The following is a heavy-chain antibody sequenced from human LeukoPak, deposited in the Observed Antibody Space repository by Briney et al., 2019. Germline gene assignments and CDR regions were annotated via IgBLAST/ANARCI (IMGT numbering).Heavy chain of an antibody. CDR3: ARGSDTAMVTSYYYGMDV. CDR1: GFTFSSYE. Sequence: PGGSLRLSCAASGFTFSSYEMNWVRQAPGKGLEWVSYISSSGSTIYYADSVKGRFTISRDNAKNSLYLQMNSLRAEDTAVYYCARGSDTAMVTSYYYGMDVWGQGPRSPSP. CDR2: ISSSGSTI. D-gene: IGHD5-18*01. J-gene: IGHJ6*02. V-gene: IGHV3-48*03.